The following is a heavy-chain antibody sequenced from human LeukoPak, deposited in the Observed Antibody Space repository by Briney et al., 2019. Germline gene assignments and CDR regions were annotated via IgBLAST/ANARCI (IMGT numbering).Heavy chain of an antibody. V-gene: IGHV3-33*01. D-gene: IGHD2-15*01. CDR1: GFTLSGSG. Sequence: GGTLRLSCAASGFTLSGSGMHWVRQAPGKGLEGVAVIWRSGNNILYADSVGGRFTISRDNSRNTLYLQMDSLRAEDTAVYYCARDIGDCSSGRCYSDYIHYWGQGTLVTVSS. J-gene: IGHJ4*02. CDR2: IWRSGNNI. CDR3: ARDIGDCSSGRCYSDYIHY.